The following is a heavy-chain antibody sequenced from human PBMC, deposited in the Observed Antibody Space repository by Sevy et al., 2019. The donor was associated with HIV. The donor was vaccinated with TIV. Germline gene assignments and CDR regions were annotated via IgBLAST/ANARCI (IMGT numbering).Heavy chain of an antibody. V-gene: IGHV3-33*01. CDR2: IWYDGSNK. CDR3: ARSIAARSQLYYYGMDV. J-gene: IGHJ6*02. D-gene: IGHD6-6*01. CDR1: GFTFSSYG. Sequence: GGSLRLSYAASGFTFSSYGMLWVRQAPGKGLEWVAVIWYDGSNKYYADSVKGRFTISRDNSKNTLYLQMNSLRAEDTAVYYCARSIAARSQLYYYGMDVWGQGTTVTVSS.